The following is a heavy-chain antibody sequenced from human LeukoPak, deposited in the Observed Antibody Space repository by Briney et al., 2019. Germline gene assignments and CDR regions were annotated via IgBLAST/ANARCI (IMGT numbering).Heavy chain of an antibody. CDR1: GFTFSNYA. CDR2: ISGSGSST. Sequence: GGSLRLSCAASGFTFSNYAMTWVRQAPGKGLEWVSGISGSGSSTYYADSVKGRFTLSRDYPKNTLYPQMNSLRAEDTAVYFCAKYSGSYYYPPNWDSWGQGTLVTVSS. V-gene: IGHV3-23*01. CDR3: AKYSGSYYYPPNWDS. J-gene: IGHJ4*02. D-gene: IGHD1-26*01.